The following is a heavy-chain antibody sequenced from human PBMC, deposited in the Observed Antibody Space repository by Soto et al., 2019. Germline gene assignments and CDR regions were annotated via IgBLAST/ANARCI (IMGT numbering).Heavy chain of an antibody. V-gene: IGHV2-5*02. CDR3: AHIMITWGGVSALDAFDM. CDR1: GFSLSTSRVG. CDR2: IYWDDDR. D-gene: IGHD3-16*01. J-gene: IGHJ3*02. Sequence: QITLKESGPTLVNPTQTLTLTCSFSGFSLSTSRVGVAWIRQPPGKALEWLAIIYWDDDRRYPPSLKTRLAITKDTSKNQVVLTMTNLDPGDTATYYCAHIMITWGGVSALDAFDMWSQGTMVTVSS.